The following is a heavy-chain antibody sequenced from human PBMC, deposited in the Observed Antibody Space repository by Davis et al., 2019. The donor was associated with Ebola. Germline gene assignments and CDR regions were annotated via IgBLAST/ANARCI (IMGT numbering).Heavy chain of an antibody. V-gene: IGHV3-48*04. CDR3: AKDSYADYANWFDP. CDR1: GFTFSSYS. J-gene: IGHJ5*02. Sequence: GESLKISCAASGFTFSSYSMNWVRQAPGKGLEWVSYISSSISTMFYTNSVKGRFTITRDNAKNTLYLQMNSLRAEDTAVYYCAKDSYADYANWFDPWGQGTLVTVSS. D-gene: IGHD4-17*01. CDR2: ISSSISTM.